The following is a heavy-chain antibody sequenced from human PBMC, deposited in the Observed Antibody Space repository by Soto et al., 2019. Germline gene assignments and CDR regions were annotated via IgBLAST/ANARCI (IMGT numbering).Heavy chain of an antibody. D-gene: IGHD6-13*01. V-gene: IGHV3-53*01. CDR2: ISSTGQT. CDR1: GVTGTRKY. CDR3: ARDIGTSWYPSFDM. J-gene: IGHJ3*02. Sequence: GGSLRLSCATSGVTGTRKYLAWVRQAPGKGPEWVSVISSTGQTNYADSVKGRFTISRDSSRTTVYLHMNDVRAEDSAIYYCARDIGTSWYPSFDMWGQGTMVTVSS.